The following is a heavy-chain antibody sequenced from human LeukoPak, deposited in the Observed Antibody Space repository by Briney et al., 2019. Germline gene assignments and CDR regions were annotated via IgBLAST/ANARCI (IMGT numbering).Heavy chain of an antibody. V-gene: IGHV4-59*12. CDR2: IYYSGST. CDR3: ARGGPGFDR. CDR1: GGSISSYY. J-gene: IGHJ5*02. Sequence: SETLSLTCTVSGGSISSYYWSWIRQPPGKGLEWIGFIYYSGSTNYNPSLKSRVTMSVDTSKNQFSLQLTSVTPEDTAVYYCARGGPGFDRWGQGTLVTVSS.